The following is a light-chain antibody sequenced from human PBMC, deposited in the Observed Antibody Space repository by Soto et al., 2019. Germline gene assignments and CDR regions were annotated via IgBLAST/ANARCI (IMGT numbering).Light chain of an antibody. J-gene: IGLJ2*01. CDR3: SSSTSSSTLV. CDR2: EVS. Sequence: QSALTQPASVSGCPGQSITISCTGTSSDVGGSNYVSWYQQHPGKAPKLMIYEVSNRPSGVSNRFSGSKSGNTASLTISGLQAEDEADYYCSSSTSSSTLVFGGGTKLTVL. V-gene: IGLV2-14*01. CDR1: SSDVGGSNY.